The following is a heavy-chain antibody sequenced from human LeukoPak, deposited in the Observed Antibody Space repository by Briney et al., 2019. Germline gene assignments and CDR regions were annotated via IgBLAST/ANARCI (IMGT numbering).Heavy chain of an antibody. CDR2: MNPNSGNT. CDR3: ARGEAYGEVDY. CDR1: GGTFSSYA. D-gene: IGHD4-17*01. J-gene: IGHJ4*02. V-gene: IGHV1-8*02. Sequence: GASVKVSCKASGGTFSSYAINWVRQATGQGLEWMGWMNPNSGNTGYALKFQGRVTMTRNTSISTAYMELSSLRSEDTAVYYCARGEAYGEVDYWGQGTLVTVSS.